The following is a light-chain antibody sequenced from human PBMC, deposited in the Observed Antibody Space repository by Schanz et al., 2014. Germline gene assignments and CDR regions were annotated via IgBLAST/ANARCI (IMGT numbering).Light chain of an antibody. J-gene: IGKJ3*01. V-gene: IGKV1-12*01. CDR1: QDISNR. CDR2: DAS. Sequence: DIQMTQSPSSVSASVGDRVTITCRASQDISNRLAWYQQKPGKAPKVLIYDASTLQSGVPSRFSGSGFGTDFTLTISSLQPEDFATYYCQQSYSTPFTFGPGTKVDIK. CDR3: QQSYSTPFT.